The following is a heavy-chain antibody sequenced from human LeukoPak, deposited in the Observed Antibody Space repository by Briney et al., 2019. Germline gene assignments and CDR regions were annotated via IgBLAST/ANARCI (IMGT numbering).Heavy chain of an antibody. CDR3: AKAEGATLYYYGVDV. CDR1: GFTFSSYS. Sequence: GGSLRLSCAASGFTFSSYSMNWVRQAPGKGLEWVSTISSGGGDTYIADSVKGRFTISRDNSKYTLYLQMNRLRADDTAVYYCAKAEGATLYYYGVDVWGQGTTVTVSS. CDR2: ISSGGGDT. V-gene: IGHV3-23*01. J-gene: IGHJ6*02.